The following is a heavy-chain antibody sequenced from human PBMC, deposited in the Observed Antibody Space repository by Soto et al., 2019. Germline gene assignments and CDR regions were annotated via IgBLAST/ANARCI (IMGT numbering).Heavy chain of an antibody. J-gene: IGHJ4*02. CDR2: SSNSGSFT. V-gene: IGHV3-11*06. CDR1: GFTFSDHY. Sequence: GSLRLSCAASGFTFSDHYMSWIRQAPGKGLEWIGYSSNSGSFTRYADSVKGRFSISRDNAKNSLHLQINSLRGDDTAIYYCVRSGDNYNLLDYWVQGTPVTVSS. CDR3: VRSGDNYNLLDY. D-gene: IGHD1-1*01.